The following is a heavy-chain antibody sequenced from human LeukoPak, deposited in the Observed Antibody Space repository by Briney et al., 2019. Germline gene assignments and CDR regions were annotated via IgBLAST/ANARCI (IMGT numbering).Heavy chain of an antibody. Sequence: SESLSLTCIVSGGSISSSSYYWGWIRQPPGKGLEWIGNIYYGGSTYYNPSLKSRVTISVDTSKNQSSLKLNSVTAADTAVYYCARSVHISAPFDVWGQGTLVTVSS. V-gene: IGHV4-39*01. J-gene: IGHJ4*02. CDR3: ARSVHISAPFDV. CDR2: IYYGGST. D-gene: IGHD2-21*01. CDR1: GGSISSSSYY.